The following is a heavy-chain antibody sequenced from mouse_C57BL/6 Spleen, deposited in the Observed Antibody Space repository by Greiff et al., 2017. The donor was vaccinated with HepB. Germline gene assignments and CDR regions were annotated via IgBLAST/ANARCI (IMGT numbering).Heavy chain of an antibody. CDR3: ARWYYGSSYGFAY. CDR2: IYPRSGNT. J-gene: IGHJ3*01. D-gene: IGHD1-1*01. V-gene: IGHV1-81*01. CDR1: GYTFTSYG. Sequence: VQLQQSGAELARPGASVKLSCKASGYTFTSYGISWVKQRTGQGLEWIGEIYPRSGNTYYNEKFKGKATLTADKSSSTAYMELRSLTSEDSAVYLCARWYYGSSYGFAYWGQGTLVTVSA.